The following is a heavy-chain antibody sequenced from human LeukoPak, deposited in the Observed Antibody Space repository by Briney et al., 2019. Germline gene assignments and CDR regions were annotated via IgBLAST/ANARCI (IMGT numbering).Heavy chain of an antibody. CDR3: ARVYYYDRLYNRDAFDI. CDR2: IYPGDSDT. D-gene: IGHD3-10*02. CDR1: GYSFTSYW. V-gene: IGHV5-51*01. J-gene: IGHJ3*02. Sequence: GESLKISCKGSGYSFTSYWIGWVRQMPGKGLEWMGIIYPGDSDTRYSPSFQGQVTISADKSISTAYLQWSSLKASDTAMYYCARVYYYDRLYNRDAFDIWGQGTMVTVSS.